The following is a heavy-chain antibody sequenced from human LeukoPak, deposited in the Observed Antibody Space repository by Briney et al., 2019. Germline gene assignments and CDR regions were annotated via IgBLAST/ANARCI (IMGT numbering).Heavy chain of an antibody. Sequence: GGSLRLSCAASGFTFSSYSMNWVRQAPGKGLEWVSSISSSSSYIYYADSVKGRFTISRDNAKNSLYLQMNSLRAEDTAVYYCARVVAAAGFSLDYWGQGTLVTVSS. CDR1: GFTFSSYS. V-gene: IGHV3-21*01. J-gene: IGHJ4*02. CDR3: ARVVAAAGFSLDY. CDR2: ISSSSSYI. D-gene: IGHD6-13*01.